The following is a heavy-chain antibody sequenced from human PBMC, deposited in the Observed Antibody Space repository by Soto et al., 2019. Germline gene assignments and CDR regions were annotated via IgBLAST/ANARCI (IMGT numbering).Heavy chain of an antibody. CDR3: ARIPSLGGNEVFDI. Sequence: QITLKESGPTLVKPTQTLTLTCTFSGFSLSTTGVGVGWIRQAPGKALEWLAISYWHDAKRCTPSLNTRLTITRDTSKNEVLLTMTSFDPMDTATYYGARIPSLGGNEVFDIWGQGTRVSVSS. CDR1: GFSLSTTGVG. D-gene: IGHD3-16*01. V-gene: IGHV2-5*01. CDR2: SYWHDAK. J-gene: IGHJ3*02.